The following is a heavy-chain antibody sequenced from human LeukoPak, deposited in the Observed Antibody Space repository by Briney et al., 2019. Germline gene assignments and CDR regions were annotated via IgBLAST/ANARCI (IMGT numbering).Heavy chain of an antibody. Sequence: SETLSLTCTASSFSISSGHYYWSWIRQPPGKGLEWIGYIDYGGSTYYNPSLQSRVTISIDGSKNQFSLKLSSVTAADTAVYYCARVPSRYSSGWTFDYWGQGTLVTVSS. CDR2: IDYGGST. CDR3: ARVPSRYSSGWTFDY. CDR1: SFSISSGHYY. V-gene: IGHV4-30-4*01. J-gene: IGHJ4*02. D-gene: IGHD6-19*01.